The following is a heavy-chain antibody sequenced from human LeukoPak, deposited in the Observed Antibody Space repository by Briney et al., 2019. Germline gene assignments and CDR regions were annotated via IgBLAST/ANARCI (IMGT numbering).Heavy chain of an antibody. CDR1: GGSFSGYY. CDR2: INHSGST. Sequence: PSETLSLTCAVYGGSFSGYYWSWIRQPLGKGLEWIGEINHSGSTNYNPSLKSRVTISVDTSKNQFSLKLSSVTAADTAVYYCARGPVDYYGSGSLDYWGQGTLVTVSS. CDR3: ARGPVDYYGSGSLDY. V-gene: IGHV4-34*01. J-gene: IGHJ4*02. D-gene: IGHD3-10*01.